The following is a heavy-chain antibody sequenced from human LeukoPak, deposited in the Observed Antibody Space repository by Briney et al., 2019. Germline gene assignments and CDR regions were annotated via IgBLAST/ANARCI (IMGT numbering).Heavy chain of an antibody. Sequence: GASVKVSCKASGYTFTGYYMHWVRQAPGQGLEWMGWINPNNGGTNYAQKFQGRVTMTRDTSISTAYMELSRLRSDDTAVYYCARRGWFGELYYWGQGTLVTVSS. D-gene: IGHD3-10*01. CDR1: GYTFTGYY. V-gene: IGHV1-2*02. J-gene: IGHJ4*02. CDR2: INPNNGGT. CDR3: ARRGWFGELYY.